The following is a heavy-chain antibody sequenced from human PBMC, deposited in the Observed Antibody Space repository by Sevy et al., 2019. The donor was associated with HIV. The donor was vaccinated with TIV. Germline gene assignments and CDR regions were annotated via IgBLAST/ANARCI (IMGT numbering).Heavy chain of an antibody. V-gene: IGHV3-74*01. CDR1: GFTFSSDW. CDR2: INSDGAST. Sequence: GGSLRLSCLFSGFTFSSDWMHWVRQVPGKGLFWVCRINSDGASTYYADAVKGRFTISRDKVRNILYLKMNSLRVDDAAVYFCTRGTQGTSCHWGQGTQVTVSS. J-gene: IGHJ4*02. CDR3: TRGTQGTSCH.